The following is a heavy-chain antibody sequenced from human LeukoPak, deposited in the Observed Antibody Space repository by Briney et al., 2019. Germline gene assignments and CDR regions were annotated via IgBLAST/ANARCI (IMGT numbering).Heavy chain of an antibody. CDR1: GLTFSSYA. CDR2: ISGSGGST. Sequence: GGSLRLSCAASGLTFSSYAMSWVRQAPGKGLEWVSAISGSGGSTYYADSVKGRFTISRDNSKNTLHLQMNSLRAEDTAVYYCAKAGYSYVDGSLDYWGQGTLVTVSS. V-gene: IGHV3-23*01. J-gene: IGHJ4*02. CDR3: AKAGYSYVDGSLDY. D-gene: IGHD5-18*01.